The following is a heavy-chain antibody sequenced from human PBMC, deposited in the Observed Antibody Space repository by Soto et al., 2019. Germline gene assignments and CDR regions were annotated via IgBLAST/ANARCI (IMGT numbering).Heavy chain of an antibody. CDR3: ARARYYDFWSGYYDYMDV. D-gene: IGHD3-3*01. Sequence: GGSLRLSCAASGFTFSSYWMSWVRQAPGKGLEWVANIKQDGSEKYYVDSVKGRFTISRDNAKNSLYLQMNSLRAEDTAVYYCARARYYDFWSGYYDYMDVWGKGTTVTVSS. J-gene: IGHJ6*03. CDR2: IKQDGSEK. V-gene: IGHV3-7*01. CDR1: GFTFSSYW.